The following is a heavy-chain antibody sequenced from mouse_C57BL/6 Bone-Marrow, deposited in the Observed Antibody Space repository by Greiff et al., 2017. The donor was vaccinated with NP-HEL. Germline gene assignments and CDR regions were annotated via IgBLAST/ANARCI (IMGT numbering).Heavy chain of an antibody. D-gene: IGHD2-1*01. CDR1: GYTFTSYW. CDR2: IHPSDSDT. V-gene: IGHV1-74*01. J-gene: IGHJ4*01. Sequence: QVQLQQPGAELVKPGASVKVSCKASGYTFTSYWMHWVKQRPGQGLEWIGRIHPSDSDTNYNQKFKGKATLTVDKSSSPAYMQLSSLTSEDSAVYYCAMRRGYYGNYEDYAMDYWGQGTSVTVSS. CDR3: AMRRGYYGNYEDYAMDY.